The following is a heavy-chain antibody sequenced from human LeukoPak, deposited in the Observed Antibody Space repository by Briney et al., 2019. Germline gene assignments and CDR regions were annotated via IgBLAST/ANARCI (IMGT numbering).Heavy chain of an antibody. CDR3: ARDFDGEDYDSGYGMDV. J-gene: IGHJ6*02. D-gene: IGHD3-22*01. CDR1: GFTVSSNY. V-gene: IGHV3-66*01. Sequence: GGSLRLSCAASGFTVSSNYMSWVRQAPGKGLEWVSVIYSGGSTYYADSVKGRFTISRDNSKNTLYLQMNSLRAEDTAVYYCARDFDGEDYDSGYGMDVWGQGTTVTVSS. CDR2: IYSGGST.